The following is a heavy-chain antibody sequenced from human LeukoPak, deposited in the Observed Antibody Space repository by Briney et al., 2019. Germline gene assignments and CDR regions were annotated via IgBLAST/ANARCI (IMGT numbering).Heavy chain of an antibody. Sequence: GASVKGSCKASGYTFTGYYMHWVRQAPGQGLEWMGWINPNSGGTNYALKFQGRVTMTRDTSISTAYMELSRLRSDDTAVYYCARGGPYYYGSSGVNWFDPWGQGTLVTVSS. D-gene: IGHD3-22*01. V-gene: IGHV1-2*02. J-gene: IGHJ5*02. CDR3: ARGGPYYYGSSGVNWFDP. CDR1: GYTFTGYY. CDR2: INPNSGGT.